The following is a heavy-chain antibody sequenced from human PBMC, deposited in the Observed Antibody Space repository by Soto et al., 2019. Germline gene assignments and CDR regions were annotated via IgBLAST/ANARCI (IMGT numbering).Heavy chain of an antibody. CDR1: GFTFSSYG. CDR2: IWYDGSNK. J-gene: IGHJ6*01. V-gene: IGHV3-33*01. CDR3: ARESPYDILTGRYYYYGMDV. Sequence: QVQLVESGGGVVQPGRSLRLSCAASGFTFSSYGMHWVRQAPGKGLEWVAVIWYDGSNKYYADSVKGRFTISRDNSKNTLYLQMNSLRAEDTAVYYCARESPYDILTGRYYYYGMDVW. D-gene: IGHD3-9*01.